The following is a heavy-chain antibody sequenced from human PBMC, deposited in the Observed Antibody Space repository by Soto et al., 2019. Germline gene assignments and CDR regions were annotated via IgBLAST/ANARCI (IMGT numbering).Heavy chain of an antibody. D-gene: IGHD3-10*01. J-gene: IGHJ5*02. CDR1: GGSISSGGYY. V-gene: IGHV4-31*03. CDR2: IYYSGST. CDR3: ARDGYYYGSGSYYNWFDP. Sequence: SETLSLTCTVSGGSISSGGYYWSWIRQHPGKGLERIGYIYYSGSTYYNPSLKSRVTISVDTSKNQFSLKLSSVTAADTAVYYCARDGYYYGSGSYYNWFDPWGQGTLVTVSS.